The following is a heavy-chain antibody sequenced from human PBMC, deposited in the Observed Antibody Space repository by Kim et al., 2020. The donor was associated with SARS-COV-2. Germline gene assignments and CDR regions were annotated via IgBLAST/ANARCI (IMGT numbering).Heavy chain of an antibody. V-gene: IGHV3-30*04. CDR1: GFTFSSYA. CDR2: ISYDGSNK. Sequence: GGSLRLSCAASGFTFSSYAMHWVRQAPGKGLEWVAVISYDGSNKYYADSVKGRFTISRDNSKNTLYLQMNSLRAEDTAVYYCARDALNVDIVAIESNWFDPWGQGTLVTVSS. CDR3: ARDALNVDIVAIESNWFDP. J-gene: IGHJ5*02. D-gene: IGHD5-12*01.